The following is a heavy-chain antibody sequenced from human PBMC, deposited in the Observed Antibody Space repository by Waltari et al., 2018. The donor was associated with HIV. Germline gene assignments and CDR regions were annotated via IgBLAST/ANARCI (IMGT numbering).Heavy chain of an antibody. CDR2: IKQDGSEK. CDR3: ARDRHYDILTGSYFDY. Sequence: EVQLVESGGGLVQPGGSLRLSCAASGFTLSSYWMSWVRQAPGKVLEWGANIKQDGSEKYYVDSVKGRFTISRDNAKNSLCLQMNSLRAEDTAVYYCARDRHYDILTGSYFDYWGQGTLVTVSS. CDR1: GFTLSSYW. D-gene: IGHD3-9*01. V-gene: IGHV3-7*01. J-gene: IGHJ4*02.